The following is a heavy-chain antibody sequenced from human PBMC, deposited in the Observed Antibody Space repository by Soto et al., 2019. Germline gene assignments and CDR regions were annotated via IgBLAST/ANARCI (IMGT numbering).Heavy chain of an antibody. CDR1: GGSISTSNW. D-gene: IGHD6-13*01. J-gene: IGHJ4*02. CDR2: VYRTGST. V-gene: IGHV4-4*02. CDR3: ARARATIAAAAIFDC. Sequence: QVQLQESGPGLVKPSGTLSLTCAVSGGSISTSNWWSWVRQPPGKGLEWIGEVYRTGSTNYNPSLESRLTISVDKSNTQFSLKLTSVTAADTAVYYCARARATIAAAAIFDCWGQGTLVTVSS.